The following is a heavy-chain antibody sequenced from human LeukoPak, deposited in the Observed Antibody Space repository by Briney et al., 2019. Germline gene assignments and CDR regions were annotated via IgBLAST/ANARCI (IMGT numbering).Heavy chain of an antibody. V-gene: IGHV1-24*01. CDR3: KTDLSNSSASPRFDY. D-gene: IGHD6-6*01. J-gene: IGHJ4*02. CDR2: IDPEDGDT. CDR1: GYTLTGLS. Sequence: ASVKVSCKVSGYTLTGLSMHWVRQAPGKGLEWMGGIDPEDGDTNYAQKVQGRVTMTGDTSKDTAYMELSSLSSETTAVYYSKTDLSNSSASPRFDYWGQGTLVTVSS.